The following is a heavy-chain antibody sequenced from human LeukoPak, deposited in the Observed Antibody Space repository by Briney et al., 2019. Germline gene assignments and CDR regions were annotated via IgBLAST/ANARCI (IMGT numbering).Heavy chain of an antibody. Sequence: SVKVSFKASGGTFSSYAISWVRQAPGQGLEWMGGIIPIFGTANYAQKFQGRVTITTDKSTSTAYMELSSLRSEDTAVYYCARGTLGYCSGGSCQTGGYYYYGMDVWGKGTTVTVSS. D-gene: IGHD2-15*01. CDR2: IIPIFGTA. CDR1: GGTFSSYA. CDR3: ARGTLGYCSGGSCQTGGYYYYGMDV. J-gene: IGHJ6*04. V-gene: IGHV1-69*05.